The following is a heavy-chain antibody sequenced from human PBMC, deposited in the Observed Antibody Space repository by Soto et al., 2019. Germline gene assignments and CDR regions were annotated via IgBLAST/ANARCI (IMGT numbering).Heavy chain of an antibody. J-gene: IGHJ6*02. CDR1: GFSFSSIGEG. D-gene: IGHD2-21*02. CDR3: VQSRCGGDCLQSYSSHSYYGLDV. CDR2: IYWDDDK. V-gene: IGHV2-5*02. Sequence: QITLKESGPTLVKPTQTLTLTCTFPGFSFSSIGEGVGWIRQPPGKALEWLALIYWDDDKRYSPSLKSRLTIPKDTSKTQLVLTMTNMDPVDTATYYCVQSRCGGDCLQSYSSHSYYGLDVWGQGTTVTVSS.